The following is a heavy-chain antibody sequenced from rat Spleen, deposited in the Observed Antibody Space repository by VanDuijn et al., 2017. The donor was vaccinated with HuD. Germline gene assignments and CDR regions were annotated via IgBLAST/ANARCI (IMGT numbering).Heavy chain of an antibody. Sequence: QVQLKESGPGLVQPSQTLSLTCTVSGFSLIGNNVHWVRQPPGKGLEWMGVIWSTGGTRYNSAFKSRLSFSRDTSKSQIFLKINSLQTDDPAKYFGARQLYYGYNHFDYWGQGLMVTVSS. CDR1: GFSLIGNN. V-gene: IGHV2-1*01. J-gene: IGHJ2*01. D-gene: IGHD1-9*01. CDR2: IWSTGGT. CDR3: ARQLYYGYNHFDY.